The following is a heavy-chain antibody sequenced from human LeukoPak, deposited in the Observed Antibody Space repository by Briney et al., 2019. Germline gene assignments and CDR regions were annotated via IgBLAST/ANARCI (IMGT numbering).Heavy chain of an antibody. V-gene: IGHV3-7*01. D-gene: IGHD3-3*01. J-gene: IGHJ4*02. CDR2: IKQDGSER. CDR3: ARAAGSGHEYYFDY. CDR1: GFTLSSFW. Sequence: GGSLRLSCAASGFTLSSFWMSWVRQVPGKGLEWVANIKQDGSERYYLDSVKGRFTIFRDNAKNSLYLQMNGLRAEDTAVYYCARAAGSGHEYYFDYWGQATLVTVSS.